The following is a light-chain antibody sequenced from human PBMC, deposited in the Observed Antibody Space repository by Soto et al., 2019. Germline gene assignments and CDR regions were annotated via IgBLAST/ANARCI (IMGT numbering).Light chain of an antibody. CDR1: QSLVYTDGNTY. CDR2: QLS. Sequence: DVVVTQSPLSLPVTLGQPASISCRSSQSLVYTDGNTYLNWFQQRPGQSPRRVIYQLSNRDSGVPDRFSGSGSGTDFTLKISRVEAEDVGVYYCIQGTHWPPMYTFGQGTKLEIK. CDR3: IQGTHWPPMYT. J-gene: IGKJ2*01. V-gene: IGKV2-30*01.